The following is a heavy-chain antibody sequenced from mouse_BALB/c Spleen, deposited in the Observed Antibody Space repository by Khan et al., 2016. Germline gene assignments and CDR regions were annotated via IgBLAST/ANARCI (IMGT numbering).Heavy chain of an antibody. D-gene: IGHD2-1*01. Sequence: QVRLQQSGAELVRPGASVTLSCKASGYTFSDYEMHWVKQTPVHGLEWIGAVDPETGGTAYNQKFKGQATLTAGRSSSTAYMELRRLTSKAAAVYYCTRKGIFYGNYDFDYWGQGTTLTVSS. V-gene: IGHV1-15*01. CDR1: GYTFSDYE. CDR2: VDPETGGT. CDR3: TRKGIFYGNYDFDY. J-gene: IGHJ2*01.